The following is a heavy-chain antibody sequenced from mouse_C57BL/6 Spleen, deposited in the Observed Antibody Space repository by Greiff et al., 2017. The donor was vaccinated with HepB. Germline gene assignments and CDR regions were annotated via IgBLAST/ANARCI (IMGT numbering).Heavy chain of an antibody. V-gene: IGHV1-53*01. CDR1: GYTFTSYW. J-gene: IGHJ2*01. Sequence: QVQLHQPGTELVKPGASVKLSCKASGYTFTSYWMHWVKQRPGQGLEWIGNINPSNGGTNYNEKFKSKATLTVDKSSSTAYMQLSSLTSEDSAVYYCARSGVYYYGSSYRYYFDYWGQGTTLTVSS. D-gene: IGHD1-1*01. CDR3: ARSGVYYYGSSYRYYFDY. CDR2: INPSNGGT.